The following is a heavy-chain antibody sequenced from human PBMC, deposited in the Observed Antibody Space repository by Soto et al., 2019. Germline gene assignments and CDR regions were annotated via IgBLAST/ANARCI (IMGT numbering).Heavy chain of an antibody. CDR2: IYYSGST. CDR1: GGSVSSGSYY. J-gene: IGHJ5*02. V-gene: IGHV4-61*01. D-gene: IGHD2-15*01. CDR3: ARVVVAATGSGWFDP. Sequence: QVQLQESGPGLVKPSETLSLTCTVSGGSVSSGSYYWSWIRQPPGKGLEWIGYIYYSGSTNYNPSLKSRVTISVDTSKNQFSLKLSSVTAADTAVYYCARVVVAATGSGWFDPWGQGTLVTVSS.